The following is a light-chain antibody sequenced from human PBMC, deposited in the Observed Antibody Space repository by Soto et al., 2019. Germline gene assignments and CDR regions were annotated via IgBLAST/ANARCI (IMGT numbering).Light chain of an antibody. CDR2: DVS. Sequence: QSALTQPRSVSGSPGQSVTISCTGTSSDVGGYNYVSWYQQHPGNAPKLMIYDVSDRPSGVPDRFSGSKSGNTASLTISGLQAEDEADYYCCSYAGSYTVLFGGGTKLTVL. CDR1: SSDVGGYNY. CDR3: CSYAGSYTVL. J-gene: IGLJ2*01. V-gene: IGLV2-11*01.